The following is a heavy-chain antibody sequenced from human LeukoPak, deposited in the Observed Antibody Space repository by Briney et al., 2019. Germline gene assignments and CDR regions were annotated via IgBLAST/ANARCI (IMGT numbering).Heavy chain of an antibody. J-gene: IGHJ4*02. V-gene: IGHV1-46*03. CDR2: INPSGGST. CDR1: GYTFSNYY. D-gene: IGHD1-1*01. CDR3: TRGSLAYYFDY. Sequence: ASMKVSCKASGYTFSNYYVHWVRQAPGQGLEWMGIINPSGGSTTYAQKFQGRVTMTRDTSTKIVYMELNSLRSEDTAVYYCTRGSLAYYFDYWGQGTLVTVSS.